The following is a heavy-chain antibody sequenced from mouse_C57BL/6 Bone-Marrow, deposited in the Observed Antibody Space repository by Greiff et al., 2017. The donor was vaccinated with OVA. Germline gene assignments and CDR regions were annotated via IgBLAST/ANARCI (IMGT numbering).Heavy chain of an antibody. J-gene: IGHJ1*03. CDR1: GYTFTSYW. CDR2: IDPSDSET. CDR3: ARERAVVADWYFDV. Sequence: VQLQQPGAELVRPGSSVKLSCKASGYTFTSYWIHWVKQRPIQGLEWIGNIDPSDSETHYNQKFKDKATLTVDKSSSTAYMQLSSLTSEDSAVYYCARERAVVADWYFDVWGTGTTVTVSS. D-gene: IGHD1-1*01. V-gene: IGHV1-52*01.